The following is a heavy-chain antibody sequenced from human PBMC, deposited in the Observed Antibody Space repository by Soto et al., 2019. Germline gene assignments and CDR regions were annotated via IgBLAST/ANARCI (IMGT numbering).Heavy chain of an antibody. D-gene: IGHD6-19*01. J-gene: IGHJ4*02. CDR2: ISAFNGET. CDR3: VRDQQWLLPVPLNFDY. Sequence: QIQLVQSGAEVKKPGASVKVSCKASGFTFSDYGFSWVRQAPGRGLEWMGGISAFNGETNYTQKSEGRVATTTDASTTTAYMELRSLTVDDTAVYYCVRDQQWLLPVPLNFDYWGQGTVVTVSS. CDR1: GFTFSDYG. V-gene: IGHV1-18*01.